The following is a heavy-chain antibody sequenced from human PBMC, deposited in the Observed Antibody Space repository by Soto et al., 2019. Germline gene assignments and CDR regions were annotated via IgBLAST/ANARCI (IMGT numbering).Heavy chain of an antibody. V-gene: IGHV3-33*06. CDR2: IWYDGSNK. Sequence: QVQLVESGGGVVQPGRSLRLSCAASGFTFSSYGMHWVRQAPGKGLEWVAVIWYDGSNKYYADSVKGRFTISRDNSKNTLYLQMNSLRAEDTAVYYCAKDTILVVVMPPPGGQGTLVTVSS. CDR1: GFTFSSYG. D-gene: IGHD3-3*01. CDR3: AKDTILVVVMPPP. J-gene: IGHJ4*02.